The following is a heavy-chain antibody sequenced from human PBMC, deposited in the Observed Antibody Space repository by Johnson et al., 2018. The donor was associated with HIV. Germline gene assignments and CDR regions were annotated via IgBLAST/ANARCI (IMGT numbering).Heavy chain of an antibody. V-gene: IGHV3-15*01. J-gene: IGHJ3*02. Sequence: MLLVESGGDLVQPGGSLRLSCAASGFTFSNAWMSWVRQAPGKGLEWVGRIKSKTDGGTTDYAAPVKGRFTISRDDSKNTLYLQINSLNTEDTAVYYCRLVDAIWYDSSGPSEAFDIWGQGTMVTVSS. D-gene: IGHD3-22*01. CDR1: GFTFSNAW. CDR2: IKSKTDGGTT. CDR3: RLVDAIWYDSSGPSEAFDI.